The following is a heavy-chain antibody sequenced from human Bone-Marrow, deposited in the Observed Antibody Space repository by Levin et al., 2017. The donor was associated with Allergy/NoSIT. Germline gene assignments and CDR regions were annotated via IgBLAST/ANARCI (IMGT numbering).Heavy chain of an antibody. CDR3: AKDRRAYSGSPDY. CDR2: ISYAGGRE. D-gene: IGHD1-26*01. Sequence: GGSLRLSCAASGFTFTSYGMHWLRQAPGKGLEWMAVISYAGGREYYADSVKGRFAISRDNSKNTLYLEMNSLRPEDTAVYYCAKDRRAYSGSPDYWGQGTLVTVSS. V-gene: IGHV3-30*18. J-gene: IGHJ4*02. CDR1: GFTFTSYG.